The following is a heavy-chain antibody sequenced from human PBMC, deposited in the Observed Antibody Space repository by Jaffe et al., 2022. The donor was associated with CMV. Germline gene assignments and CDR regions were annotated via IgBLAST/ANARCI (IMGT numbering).Heavy chain of an antibody. Sequence: QVQLVESGGGVVQPGRSLRLSCAASGFTFSSYGMHWVRQAPGKGLEWVAVISYDGSNKYYADSVKGRFTISRDNSKNTLYLQMNSLRAEDTAVYYCAKGQQLNWFDPWGQGTLVTVSS. CDR3: AKGQQLNWFDP. D-gene: IGHD6-13*01. J-gene: IGHJ5*02. CDR1: GFTFSSYG. CDR2: ISYDGSNK. V-gene: IGHV3-30*18.